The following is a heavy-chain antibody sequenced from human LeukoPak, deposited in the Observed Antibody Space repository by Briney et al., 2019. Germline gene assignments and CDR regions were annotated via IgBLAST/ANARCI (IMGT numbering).Heavy chain of an antibody. CDR1: GFTFSTYA. V-gene: IGHV3-23*01. J-gene: IGHJ4*02. CDR2: ISGSGGST. Sequence: GESLRLSCAASGFTFSTYAMSWVRQPPGKGLEWVSAISGSGGSTYYADSVKGRFTISRDNSKNTLYLQMNSLRAEDTAVYYCAKDLGISGWSFDYWGQGTLVTVSS. D-gene: IGHD3-10*01. CDR3: AKDLGISGWSFDY.